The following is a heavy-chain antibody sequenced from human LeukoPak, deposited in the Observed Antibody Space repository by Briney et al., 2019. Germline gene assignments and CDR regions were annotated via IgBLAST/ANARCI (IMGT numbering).Heavy chain of an antibody. Sequence: PSETLSLTCTVSGGSVSSYYWSWLRQPPGKGLEYIGYIYYIGITNYNPSLKSRVTISVDTSKNQFSLELSSVTAADTAIYYCARESFQAFDIWGQGTLVTVSS. CDR1: GGSVSSYY. CDR3: ARESFQAFDI. D-gene: IGHD1-26*01. CDR2: IYYIGIT. J-gene: IGHJ3*02. V-gene: IGHV4-59*02.